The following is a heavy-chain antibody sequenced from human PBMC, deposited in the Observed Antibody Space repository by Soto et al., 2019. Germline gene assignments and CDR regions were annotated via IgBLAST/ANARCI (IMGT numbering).Heavy chain of an antibody. V-gene: IGHV3-15*01. D-gene: IGHD6-19*01. CDR1: GFSFINAW. Sequence: EVQLVESGGGVVKPGGSLRLSCAASGFSFINAWMTWVRQAPGRGLEWVGRIKTKSYGETTEYAAPVKGRFIISRDELKNTLYLQMNSLQTEDTAVYYCLTASGWEGGSGAFDIWGQGTMVTVSS. CDR2: IKTKSYGETT. CDR3: LTASGWEGGSGAFDI. J-gene: IGHJ3*02.